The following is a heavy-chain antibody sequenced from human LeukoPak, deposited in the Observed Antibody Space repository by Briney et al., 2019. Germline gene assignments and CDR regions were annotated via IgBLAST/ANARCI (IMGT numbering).Heavy chain of an antibody. CDR2: INHSGST. CDR3: ARDLGATGLDY. D-gene: IGHD3-16*01. CDR1: GGSFSGYY. Sequence: PSETLSLTCAVYGGSFSGYYWSWIRQPPGKGLEWIGEINHSGSTNYNPSLKSRVTISVDTSKNQFSLKLSSVTAADTAVYYCARDLGATGLDYWGQGTLVTVSS. J-gene: IGHJ4*02. V-gene: IGHV4-34*01.